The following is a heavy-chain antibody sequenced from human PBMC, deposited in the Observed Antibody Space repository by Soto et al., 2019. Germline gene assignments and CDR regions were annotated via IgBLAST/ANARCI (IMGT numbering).Heavy chain of an antibody. Sequence: EVQLLESGGGLVQPGGSLRLSCAASGFTFSSDAMSWVRQAPGKGLEWDSAISGSGGSTYYADSVKCRFTISRDNSKNTLYLQMNSLSAEDTPVYYCAKDHYGDYEGAFDIWGQGKMVTVSS. D-gene: IGHD4-17*01. CDR3: AKDHYGDYEGAFDI. CDR1: GFTFSSDA. V-gene: IGHV3-23*01. J-gene: IGHJ3*02. CDR2: ISGSGGST.